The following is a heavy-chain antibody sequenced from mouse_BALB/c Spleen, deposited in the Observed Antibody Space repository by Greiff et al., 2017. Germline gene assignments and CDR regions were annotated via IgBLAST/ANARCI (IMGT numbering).Heavy chain of an antibody. CDR1: GFTFSSYT. V-gene: IGHV5-12-2*01. J-gene: IGHJ2*01. CDR3: ARGHGYVGGNYFDD. CDR2: ISNGGGST. D-gene: IGHD1-2*01. Sequence: EVKVVESGGGLVQPGGSLKLSCAASGFTFSSYTMSWVRQTPEKRLEWVAYISNGGGSTYYPDTVKGRFTISRDNAKNTLYLQMSSLKSEDTAMYYCARGHGYVGGNYFDDWGQGTTLTVSS.